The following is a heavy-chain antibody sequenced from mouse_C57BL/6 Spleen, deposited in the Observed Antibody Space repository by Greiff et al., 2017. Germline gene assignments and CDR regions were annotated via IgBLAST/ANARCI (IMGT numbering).Heavy chain of an antibody. CDR3: ARDLTGAD. CDR1: GYSITSGYY. Sequence: ESGPGLVKPSQSLSLTCSVTGYSITSGYYWNWIRQFPGNKLEWMGYISYDGSNNYNPSLKNRISITRDTSKNQFFLKLNSVTTEDTATYYCARDLTGADWGKGTLVTVSA. CDR2: ISYDGSN. V-gene: IGHV3-6*01. D-gene: IGHD4-1*01. J-gene: IGHJ3*01.